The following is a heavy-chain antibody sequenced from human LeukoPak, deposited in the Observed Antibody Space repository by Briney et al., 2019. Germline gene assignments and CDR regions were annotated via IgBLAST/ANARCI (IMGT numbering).Heavy chain of an antibody. J-gene: IGHJ6*03. CDR1: GFTFSSYS. CDR3: ARSAYCGGDCYSGLDYYMDV. Sequence: TGGSLRLSCAASGFTFSSYSMNWVRQAPGKGLEWVSSISSSSSYIYHADSVKGRFTISRDNAKNSLYLQMNSLRAEDTAVYYCARSAYCGGDCYSGLDYYMDVWGKGTTVTVSS. V-gene: IGHV3-21*01. D-gene: IGHD2-21*01. CDR2: ISSSSSYI.